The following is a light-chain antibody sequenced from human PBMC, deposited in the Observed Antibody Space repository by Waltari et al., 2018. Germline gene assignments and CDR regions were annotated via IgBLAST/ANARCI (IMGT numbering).Light chain of an antibody. CDR3: QQSYSSPRT. J-gene: IGKJ1*01. CDR2: GAS. V-gene: IGKV1-39*01. CDR1: QSISSH. Sequence: DIQMTQSPSSLSASVGDRVTITCRASQSISSHLSWYQLKPGKAPKLLIYGASSLQSGVPSRFSGSGSGTDFTLTISSLQPEDVATYYCQQSYSSPRTFGQGTRVEIK.